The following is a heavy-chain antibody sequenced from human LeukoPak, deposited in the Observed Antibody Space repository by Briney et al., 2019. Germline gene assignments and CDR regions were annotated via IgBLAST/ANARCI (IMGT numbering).Heavy chain of an antibody. CDR1: GGSFSGYY. D-gene: IGHD3/OR15-3a*01. V-gene: IGHV4-34*01. CDR3: ARGGLANYFDY. Sequence: PSETLSLTCVVYGGSFSGYYWSWIRQPPGKGLEWIGEINHSGTTNYNPSLKSRVTISVDTSKNQFSLKLTSVAAADTAVYYCARGGLANYFDYWGQGTLVPVSS. CDR2: INHSGTT. J-gene: IGHJ4*02.